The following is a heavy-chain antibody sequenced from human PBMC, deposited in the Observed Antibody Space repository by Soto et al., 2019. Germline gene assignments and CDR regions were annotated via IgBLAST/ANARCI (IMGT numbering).Heavy chain of an antibody. CDR3: ARARELSSLDV. V-gene: IGHV3-13*01. CDR1: GFTFSSYD. J-gene: IGHJ6*02. CDR2: IDTAGDT. D-gene: IGHD1-26*01. Sequence: EVQLVESGGGLVQPGGSLRLSCAASGFTFSSYDMHWVRQATGKGLEWVSAIDTAGDTYYPGSVKGRFTISRENAKNSLYLQMNSLRAGDTAVYYSARARELSSLDVWGQGTTVTVSS.